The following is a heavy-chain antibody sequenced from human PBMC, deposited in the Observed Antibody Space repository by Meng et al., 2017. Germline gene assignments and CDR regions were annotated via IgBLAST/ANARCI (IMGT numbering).Heavy chain of an antibody. V-gene: IGHV3-66*02. CDR1: GFTGSSNH. CDR2: IYSGGST. D-gene: IGHD6-6*01. J-gene: IGHJ5*02. Sequence: LVRCGRGLAQPGRSLGLPGAASGFTGSSNHMSWGSRAQGNGLEWLSVIYSGGSTYYADSVNGRFTIYRDNSKNTLYLQMNSLRAEDTAVYYCARESMYNWFDPWGQGTLVTVSS. CDR3: ARESMYNWFDP.